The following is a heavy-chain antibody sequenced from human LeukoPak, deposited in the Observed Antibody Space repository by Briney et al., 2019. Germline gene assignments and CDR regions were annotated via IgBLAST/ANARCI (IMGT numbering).Heavy chain of an antibody. Sequence: TGGSLRLSCAASGFTFSDYYMSWIRQAPGKGLDWVAYIKQDGSEKYYVDSVKGRFTISRDNAKNSLYLQMNSLRAEDTAVYYCARPRYCSSGSCYVDYWGQGTLVTVSS. J-gene: IGHJ4*02. CDR2: IKQDGSEK. CDR1: GFTFSDYY. CDR3: ARPRYCSSGSCYVDY. D-gene: IGHD2-15*01. V-gene: IGHV3-7*01.